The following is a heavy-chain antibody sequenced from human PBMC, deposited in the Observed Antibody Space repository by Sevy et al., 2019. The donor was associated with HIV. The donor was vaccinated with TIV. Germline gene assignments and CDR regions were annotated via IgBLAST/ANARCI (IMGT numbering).Heavy chain of an antibody. Sequence: GGSLRLSCAASGFTFSSYSMNWVRQAPGKGLEWVSSISSSSSYIYYADSVKGRFTISRDNAKNSLYLQMNSLRAEDTAVYYCAREGGDGYNYAYWGQRTLVTVSS. D-gene: IGHD5-12*01. CDR2: ISSSSSYI. V-gene: IGHV3-21*01. CDR1: GFTFSSYS. J-gene: IGHJ4*02. CDR3: AREGGDGYNYAY.